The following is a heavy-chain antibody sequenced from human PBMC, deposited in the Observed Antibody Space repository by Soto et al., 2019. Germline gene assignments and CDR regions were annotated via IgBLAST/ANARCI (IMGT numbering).Heavy chain of an antibody. CDR2: IYSGGST. CDR3: ARNYFDSGGGFDY. V-gene: IGHV3-53*01. Sequence: GGSLRLSCAASGFTVSSNYMSWVRQAPGKGLEWVSVIYSGGSTYYADSVKGRFTVSRDNSKNTLYLQMNSLRAEDTAVYYCARNYFDSGGGFDYWGQGTLVTVSS. J-gene: IGHJ4*02. D-gene: IGHD3-22*01. CDR1: GFTVSSNY.